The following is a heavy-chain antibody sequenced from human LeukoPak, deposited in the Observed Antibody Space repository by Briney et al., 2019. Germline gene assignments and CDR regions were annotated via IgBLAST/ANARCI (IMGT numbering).Heavy chain of an antibody. Sequence: ASVKVSCEASGYIFSTYDISWVRQAPGQGLEWMGCISGYNGNTNYAQKLQGRVTMTTDTSTSTAYMELRSLRSDDTAVYYCARRRSEEFDFDCWGQGTLVTVSS. CDR1: GYIFSTYD. CDR2: ISGYNGNT. CDR3: ARRRSEEFDFDC. D-gene: IGHD6-19*01. V-gene: IGHV1-18*01. J-gene: IGHJ4*02.